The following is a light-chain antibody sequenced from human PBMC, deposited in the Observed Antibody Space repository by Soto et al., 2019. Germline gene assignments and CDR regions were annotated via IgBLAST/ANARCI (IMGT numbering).Light chain of an antibody. CDR2: EVS. CDR3: SSYTSNTTVV. CDR1: SSDVGSYNY. V-gene: IGLV2-14*01. J-gene: IGLJ2*01. Sequence: QSVLTQPASVSGSPGQSITISCTGTSSDVGSYNYVTWYQKYPGKAPKLMIYEVSNRPSGVSNRFSGSKFGNTASLTISGLQAEDEADYYCSSYTSNTTVVFGGGTKVTVL.